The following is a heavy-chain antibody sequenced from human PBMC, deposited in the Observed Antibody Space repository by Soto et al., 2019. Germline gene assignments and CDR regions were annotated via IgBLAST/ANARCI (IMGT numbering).Heavy chain of an antibody. J-gene: IGHJ4*02. CDR3: ARHYSGSYYVPLDY. CDR1: GYTFTTYG. D-gene: IGHD1-26*01. V-gene: IGHV1-18*01. Sequence: QVHLVQSGAEVKKPGASVKVSCKASGYTFTTYGITWVRQAPGQGLEWMGWISAYNGNTNYAQNLQGRVTMTTDTSTSTAYMELRGLRSDDAAVYYCARHYSGSYYVPLDYWGQGTLVTVSS. CDR2: ISAYNGNT.